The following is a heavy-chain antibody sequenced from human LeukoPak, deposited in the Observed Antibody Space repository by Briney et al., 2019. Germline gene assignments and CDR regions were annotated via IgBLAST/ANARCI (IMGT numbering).Heavy chain of an antibody. CDR3: ARTWDGAFDI. CDR1: GGSISSYH. Sequence: SETLSLTCTVSGGSISSYHWSWIRQPPGKGLEWIGYIYYSGSTNYNPSLKSRVTISVDTSKNQFSLKLSSVTAADTAVYYCARTWDGAFDIWGQGTMVTVSS. CDR2: IYYSGST. V-gene: IGHV4-59*01. D-gene: IGHD1-26*01. J-gene: IGHJ3*02.